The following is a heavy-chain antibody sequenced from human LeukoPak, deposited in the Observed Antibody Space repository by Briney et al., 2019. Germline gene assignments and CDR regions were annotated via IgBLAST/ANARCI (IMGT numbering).Heavy chain of an antibody. V-gene: IGHV3-23*01. Sequence: GGSLRLSCAASGFTFSSYAMSWVRQAPGKGLEWVSAISGSGGSTYCADSVKGRFTISRDNSKNTLYLQMNSLRAEDTAVYYCAKGPYYDILTGYYSHWGQGTLVTVSS. D-gene: IGHD3-9*01. CDR3: AKGPYYDILTGYYSH. CDR2: ISGSGGST. J-gene: IGHJ4*02. CDR1: GFTFSSYA.